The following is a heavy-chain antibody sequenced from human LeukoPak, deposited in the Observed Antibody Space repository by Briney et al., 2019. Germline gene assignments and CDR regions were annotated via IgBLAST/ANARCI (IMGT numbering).Heavy chain of an antibody. D-gene: IGHD6-19*01. CDR3: GRDKVSSTHFDY. CDR2: ISYDGSNK. CDR1: GFTFSSYA. V-gene: IGHV3-30-3*01. J-gene: IGHJ4*02. Sequence: GGSLRLSCAASGFTFSSYAMHWVRQAPGKGLEWVAVISYDGSNKYYADSVKGRFTISRDNSKNTLYLQMNSLRAEDTAVYYCGRDKVSSTHFDYWGQGTLVTVSS.